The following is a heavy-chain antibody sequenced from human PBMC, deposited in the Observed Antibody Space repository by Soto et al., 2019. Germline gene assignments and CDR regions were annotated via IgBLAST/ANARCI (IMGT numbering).Heavy chain of an antibody. CDR2: IYYSGST. J-gene: IGHJ6*02. V-gene: IGHV4-30-4*01. CDR1: GGSISSGDYY. D-gene: IGHD3-10*01. CDR3: ARGNYYGSGSYYIVHYYYYYDGMDV. Sequence: QVQLQESGPGLVKPSQTLSLTCTVSGGSISSGDYYWSWIRQPPGKGLEWIGYIYYSGSTYYNPSLKSRVNMSVVTSKSQVPLKLSSVPAADTAVYYCARGNYYGSGSYYIVHYYYYYDGMDVWGQGTTVTVSS.